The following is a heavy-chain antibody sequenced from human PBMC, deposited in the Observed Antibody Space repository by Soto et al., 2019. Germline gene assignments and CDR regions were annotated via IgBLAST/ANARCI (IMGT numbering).Heavy chain of an antibody. D-gene: IGHD6-13*01. CDR2: IYSGGST. CDR3: ARAQVGYSSSWLYFDY. J-gene: IGHJ4*02. V-gene: IGHV3-66*01. CDR1: GFTVSSNY. Sequence: GGSLRLSCAASGFTVSSNYMSWVRQAPGKGLEWVSVIYSGGSTYYADSVKGRFTISRDNSKNTLYLQMNSLRAEDTAVYYCARAQVGYSSSWLYFDYWGQGTLVTVSS.